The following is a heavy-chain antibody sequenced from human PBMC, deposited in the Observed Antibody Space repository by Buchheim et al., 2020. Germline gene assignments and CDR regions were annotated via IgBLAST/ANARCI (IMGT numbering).Heavy chain of an antibody. CDR2: IYTSGST. CDR1: GGSISSYS. V-gene: IGHV4-4*07. D-gene: IGHD7-27*01. Sequence: QVQLQESGPGLVKPSETLSLTCTVSGGSISSYSWSWIRQPAGKGLKWIGRIYTSGSTNYNPSLKSRVTTSVDTSKNQFSLMLSSVTAADTAVYYCARSSRGWGSREGYYFDYWGQGTL. J-gene: IGHJ4*02. CDR3: ARSSRGWGSREGYYFDY.